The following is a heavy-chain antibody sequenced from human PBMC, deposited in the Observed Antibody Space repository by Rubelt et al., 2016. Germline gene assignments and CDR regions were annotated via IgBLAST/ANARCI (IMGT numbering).Heavy chain of an antibody. CDR1: GFTFSSYE. J-gene: IGHJ4*02. V-gene: IGHV3-48*03. Sequence: EVQLVESGGGLVQPGGSLRLSCAASGFTFSSYEMNWVRQAPGKGLEWVSYISSSGSTIYYADSGKGRFTIARDNAKNSLVLQMNSLRAEDTAVYYCARSDIVATITDYWGQGTLVTVSS. CDR2: ISSSGSTI. CDR3: ARSDIVATITDY. D-gene: IGHD5-12*01.